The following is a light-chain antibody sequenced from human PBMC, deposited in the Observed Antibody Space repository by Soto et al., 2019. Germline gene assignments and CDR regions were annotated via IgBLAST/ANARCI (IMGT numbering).Light chain of an antibody. CDR1: QGVRSY. CDR3: HQVYTYPRT. J-gene: IGKJ1*01. Sequence: IQLTQSPSSLSASVGDRVTITCRASQGVRSYLAWFQQRPGKAPKLLILGASTLQNGVPARFSGGGFGTEFTLTITSLQPEDFATYYCHQVYTYPRTFGQGTKVEIK. CDR2: GAS. V-gene: IGKV1-9*01.